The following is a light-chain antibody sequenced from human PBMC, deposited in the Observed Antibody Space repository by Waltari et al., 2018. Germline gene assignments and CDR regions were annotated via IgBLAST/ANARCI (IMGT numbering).Light chain of an antibody. Sequence: DIQMNQSPSSLSASVGDRVTITCRASQSITSSLNWYQQKPGKAPKLLIHTVSSLQSGVPSRFSGSGSGTDFTLTISSLQPEDFATYSCQQSYYAPWTFGQGTKVEIK. CDR1: QSITSS. CDR2: TVS. CDR3: QQSYYAPWT. V-gene: IGKV1-39*01. J-gene: IGKJ1*01.